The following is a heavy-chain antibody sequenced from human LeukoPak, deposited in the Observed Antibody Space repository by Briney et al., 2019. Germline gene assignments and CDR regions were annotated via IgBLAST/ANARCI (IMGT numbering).Heavy chain of an antibody. J-gene: IGHJ4*02. V-gene: IGHV4-61*01. CDR2: IYYSGST. CDR3: AGAAYSGSYHSDY. D-gene: IGHD1-26*01. CDR1: GGSVNSGSYY. Sequence: SETLSLTCTVSGGSVNSGSYYWNWIRQPPGKGLEWIGYIYYSGSTNYNPSLKSRVTISVDTSKNQFSLKLSSVTAADTAVYYCAGAAYSGSYHSDYWGQGTLVTVSS.